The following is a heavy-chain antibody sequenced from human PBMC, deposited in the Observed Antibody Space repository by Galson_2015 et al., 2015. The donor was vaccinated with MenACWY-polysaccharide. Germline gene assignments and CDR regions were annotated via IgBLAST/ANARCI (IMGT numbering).Heavy chain of an antibody. CDR3: ASMYYFGMDV. V-gene: IGHV3-11*01. D-gene: IGHD3-16*01. CDR1: GLTFSDWY. J-gene: IGHJ6*02. CDR2: IGGNGRTK. Sequence: SLRLSCAASGLTFSDWYMSRLRQAPGKGLEWLSYIGGNGRTKSYADSVKGRFTISRDNSKNLVYLQMNSLRADDTAVYYCASMYYFGMDVWGQGTTVTVSS.